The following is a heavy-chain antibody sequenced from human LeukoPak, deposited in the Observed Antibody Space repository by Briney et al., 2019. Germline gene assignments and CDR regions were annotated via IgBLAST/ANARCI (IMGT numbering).Heavy chain of an antibody. V-gene: IGHV4-59*11. D-gene: IGHD3-22*01. CDR3: ARSDSSGYFPIDY. CDR2: IYYSGST. Sequence: SETLSLTCTVSGGSISGHYWSWIRQPPGKGLEWIGYIYYSGSTNYNPSLKSRVTISVDTSKNQFSLNLNSVTAADTAVYYCARSDSSGYFPIDYWGQGTLVTVSS. J-gene: IGHJ4*02. CDR1: GGSISGHY.